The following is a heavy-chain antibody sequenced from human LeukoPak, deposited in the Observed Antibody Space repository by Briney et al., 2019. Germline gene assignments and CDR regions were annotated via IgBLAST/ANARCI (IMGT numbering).Heavy chain of an antibody. J-gene: IGHJ4*02. CDR2: ISSSSSTI. CDR1: GFTFSSYS. V-gene: IGHV3-48*01. Sequence: GGSLRLSCAASGFTFSSYSMNWVRQAPGKGLEWVSYISSSSSTIYYADSVKGRFAISRDNAKNTLYLQMNSLRAEDTAVYYCAKIGGDYTDYWGQGTLVTVSS. D-gene: IGHD4-17*01. CDR3: AKIGGDYTDY.